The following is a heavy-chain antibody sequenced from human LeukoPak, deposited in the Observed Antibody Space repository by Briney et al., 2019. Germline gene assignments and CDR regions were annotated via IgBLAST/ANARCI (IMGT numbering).Heavy chain of an antibody. CDR1: GFTFSSYW. Sequence: GGSLRLSCAASGFTFSSYWMSWVRQAPGKGLEWVSNIKQDASEKYYVDSVNGRFTISRGNAKNSLYPQMNSLRAEDTAFYYCARDTLGSERWLHKWEGYYFDYWGQGTLVTVSS. V-gene: IGHV3-7*01. CDR3: ARDTLGSERWLHKWEGYYFDY. D-gene: IGHD5-24*01. J-gene: IGHJ4*02. CDR2: IKQDASEK.